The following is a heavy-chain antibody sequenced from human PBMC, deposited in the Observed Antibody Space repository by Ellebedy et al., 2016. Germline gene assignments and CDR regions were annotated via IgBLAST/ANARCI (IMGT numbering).Heavy chain of an antibody. D-gene: IGHD6-6*01. Sequence: GESLKISCAASGLTVSTNYMKWVRQAPGKGLEWVSAIFSDGNTYYADSVKGRFTISRDNAKNSLYLQMNSLRDEDTAVYYCARVGSSSPLSYYGMDVWGQGTPVTVSS. CDR1: GLTVSTNY. J-gene: IGHJ6*02. CDR3: ARVGSSSPLSYYGMDV. V-gene: IGHV3-53*01. CDR2: IFSDGNT.